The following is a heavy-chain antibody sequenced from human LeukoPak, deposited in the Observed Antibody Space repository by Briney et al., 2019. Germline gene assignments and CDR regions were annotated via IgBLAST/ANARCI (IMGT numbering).Heavy chain of an antibody. CDR1: GGSISSSSYY. D-gene: IGHD6-13*01. CDR3: ARVSSSWYQDWYFDL. CDR2: IYYSGST. J-gene: IGHJ2*01. V-gene: IGHV4-39*07. Sequence: PSETLSLTCTVSGGSISSSSYYWGWIRQPPGKGLEWIGSIYYSGSTNYNPSLKSRVTISVDKSKNQFSLKLSSVTAADTAVYYCARVSSSWYQDWYFDLWGRGTLVTVSS.